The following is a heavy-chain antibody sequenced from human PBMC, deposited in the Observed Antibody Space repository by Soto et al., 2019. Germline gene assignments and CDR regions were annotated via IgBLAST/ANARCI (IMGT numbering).Heavy chain of an antibody. V-gene: IGHV1-3*01. CDR3: ARQGYCSSTSCPPEYYYCYYYMDV. J-gene: IGHJ6*03. CDR1: GYTFTSYA. D-gene: IGHD2-2*01. Sequence: ASVKVSCKASGYTFTSYAMHWVRQAPGQRLEWMGWINAGNGNTKYSQKFQGRVTITRDTSASTAYMELSSLRSEDTAVYYCARQGYCSSTSCPPEYYYCYYYMDVWGKGTTVTVSS. CDR2: INAGNGNT.